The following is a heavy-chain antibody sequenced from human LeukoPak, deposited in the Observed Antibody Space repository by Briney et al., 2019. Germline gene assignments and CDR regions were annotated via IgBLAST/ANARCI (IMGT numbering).Heavy chain of an antibody. Sequence: SETLSLTCTVSGGSISNYYWSWIRQPPGKGLEWIAFIYYTGSTHYNPSLKSRVTVSVDTSKNQFSLKLTSVTAADTAVYYCARHDRGAENLDYWGQGTLVTVSS. CDR3: ARHDRGAENLDY. CDR2: IYYTGST. J-gene: IGHJ4*02. D-gene: IGHD2/OR15-2a*01. V-gene: IGHV4-59*08. CDR1: GGSISNYY.